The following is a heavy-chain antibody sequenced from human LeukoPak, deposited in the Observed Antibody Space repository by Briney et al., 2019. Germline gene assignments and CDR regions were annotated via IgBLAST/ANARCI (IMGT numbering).Heavy chain of an antibody. J-gene: IGHJ6*03. D-gene: IGHD4-11*01. CDR3: AKDGYSNYYYYYMDV. CDR2: ISYDGSNK. Sequence: PGGSLRLSCAASGFTFSSYAMSWVRQAPGKGLEWVTVISYDGSNKYYADSVKGRFTISRDNSKNTLYLQMNSLRAEDTAVYYCAKDGYSNYYYYYMDVWGKGTTVTASS. V-gene: IGHV3-30*04. CDR1: GFTFSSYA.